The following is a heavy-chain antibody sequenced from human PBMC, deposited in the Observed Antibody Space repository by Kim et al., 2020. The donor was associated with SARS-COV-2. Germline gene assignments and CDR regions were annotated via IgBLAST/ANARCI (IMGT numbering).Heavy chain of an antibody. Sequence: GGSLRLSCAVSGSPFSSHGMHWVRQAPGKGLEWVAVISDTGSEKDYTDSGKGRFIVSKDNAKNVLYLQMDSLRAEDTAVYYCARWAGNRNGGYCLDYWGQGTRVTVSS. J-gene: IGHJ4*02. V-gene: IGHV3-30*12. CDR2: ISDTGSEK. D-gene: IGHD2-21*01. CDR1: GSPFSSHG. CDR3: ARWAGNRNGGYCLDY.